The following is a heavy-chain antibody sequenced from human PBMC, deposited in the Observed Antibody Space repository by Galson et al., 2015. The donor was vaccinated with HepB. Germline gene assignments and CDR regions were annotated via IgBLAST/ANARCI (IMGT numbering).Heavy chain of an antibody. J-gene: IGHJ4*02. D-gene: IGHD5-18*01. V-gene: IGHV4-59*01. CDR1: GGSISSYY. Sequence: SETLSLTCTVSGGSISSYYWSWIRQPPGKGLEWIGYIYYTGSTNYNPSLKSRVTISVDTSKNQFSLKLSSVTAADTAVYYCARGDNRGGYSYGLDCDYWGQGTLVTVSS. CDR3: ARGDNRGGYSYGLDCDY. CDR2: IYYTGST.